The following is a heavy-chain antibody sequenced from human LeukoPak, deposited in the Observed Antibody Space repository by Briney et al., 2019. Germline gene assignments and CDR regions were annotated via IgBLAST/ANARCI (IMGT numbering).Heavy chain of an antibody. D-gene: IGHD3-22*01. Sequence: PGGSLRLSCAASGFTFRTYAMSWVRQAPGKGLEWVSAITGSGGSTYYTDSVKGRFTISRDNSKNALYLQMNSLRAEDTAVYYCAKDSIGVVVTFDYWGQGTLVTVSS. J-gene: IGHJ4*02. CDR2: ITGSGGST. V-gene: IGHV3-23*01. CDR1: GFTFRTYA. CDR3: AKDSIGVVVTFDY.